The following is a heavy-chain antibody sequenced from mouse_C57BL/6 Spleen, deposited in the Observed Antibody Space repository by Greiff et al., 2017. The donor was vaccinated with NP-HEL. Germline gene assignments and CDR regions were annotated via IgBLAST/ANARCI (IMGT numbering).Heavy chain of an antibody. V-gene: IGHV1-85*01. D-gene: IGHD1-1*01. J-gene: IGHJ3*01. CDR2: IYPRDGST. CDR1: GYTFTSYD. Sequence: QVQLQQSGPELVKPGASVKLSCKASGYTFTSYDINWVKQRPGQGLEWIGRIYPRDGSTKYNEKFKGKATLTVDTSSSTAYMELHSLTSEDSAVYFCTRGHRDCGSRFAYWGQGTLVTVSA. CDR3: TRGHRDCGSRFAY.